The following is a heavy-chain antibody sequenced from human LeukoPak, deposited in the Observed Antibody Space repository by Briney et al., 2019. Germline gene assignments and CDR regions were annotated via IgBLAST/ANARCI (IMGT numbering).Heavy chain of an antibody. CDR3: ARNYDSYGYVSFDY. D-gene: IGHD5-18*01. Sequence: GGSLRLSCAASGFSFSSYWMTWGRQAPGKGLEWVANIKQDGSEKYYVDSVKGRFTISRDNAKNSLYLQMNSLRAEDTAVYYCARNYDSYGYVSFDYWGQGTLVTVSS. CDR2: IKQDGSEK. J-gene: IGHJ4*02. V-gene: IGHV3-7*01. CDR1: GFSFSSYW.